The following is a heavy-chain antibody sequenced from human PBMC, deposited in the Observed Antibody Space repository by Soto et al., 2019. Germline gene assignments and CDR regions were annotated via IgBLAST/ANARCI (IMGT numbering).Heavy chain of an antibody. J-gene: IGHJ5*02. Sequence: QEQLVQSGAEVKKPGASVKVSCKASGYTFSSYAISWVRQAPGQGLEWMGGIIPIFGTANYAQKFQGRVTITADESTSTAYMELSSLRSEDTAVYYCARVANDFWSGYYRGRWFDPWGQGTLVTVSS. CDR2: IIPIFGTA. CDR1: GYTFSSYA. CDR3: ARVANDFWSGYYRGRWFDP. V-gene: IGHV1-69*01. D-gene: IGHD3-3*01.